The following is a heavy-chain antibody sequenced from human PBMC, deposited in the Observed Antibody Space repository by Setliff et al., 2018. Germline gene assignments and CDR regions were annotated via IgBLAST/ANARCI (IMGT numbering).Heavy chain of an antibody. CDR1: GDSFSGYF. V-gene: IGHV4-34*01. CDR3: AGGAFGSRWYVRPWFDP. J-gene: IGHJ5*02. CDR2: IDQSGST. D-gene: IGHD6-13*01. Sequence: PSETLSLTCAVYGDSFSGYFWTWIRQPPGKGLEWIGDIDQSGSTNYNPSLKGRLTISVDTSKNQFSLSLSSVTAADTAVYYCAGGAFGSRWYVRPWFDPWGQGTLVTVSS.